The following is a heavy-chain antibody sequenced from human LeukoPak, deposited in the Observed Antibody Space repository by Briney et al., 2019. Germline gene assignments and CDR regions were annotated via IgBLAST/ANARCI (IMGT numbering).Heavy chain of an antibody. D-gene: IGHD3-22*01. V-gene: IGHV1-69*05. J-gene: IGHJ4*02. CDR2: IIPIFGTA. CDR1: GGTFSSYA. CDR3: ARDPGYYDSSGYYDSYFDY. Sequence: ASVKVSCKASGGTFSSYAISWVRQAPGQGLEWMGGIIPIFGTANYAQKFQDRVTITTDESTSTAYMELSSLRSEDTAVYYCARDPGYYDSSGYYDSYFDYWGQGTLVTVSS.